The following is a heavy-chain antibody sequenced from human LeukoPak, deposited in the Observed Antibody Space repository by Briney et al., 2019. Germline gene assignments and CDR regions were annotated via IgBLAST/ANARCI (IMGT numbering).Heavy chain of an antibody. J-gene: IGHJ4*02. V-gene: IGHV4-59*08. Sequence: SETLSLTCTVSGGSISSYYWSWIRQPPGKGLEWIGYIYYSGSTNYNPSLKSRVTISVDTSKNQFSLKLSSVTAADTAVYYCARVERPSYYFDSWGQGTLVTVSP. CDR1: GGSISSYY. CDR2: IYYSGST. D-gene: IGHD2-2*01. CDR3: ARVERPSYYFDS.